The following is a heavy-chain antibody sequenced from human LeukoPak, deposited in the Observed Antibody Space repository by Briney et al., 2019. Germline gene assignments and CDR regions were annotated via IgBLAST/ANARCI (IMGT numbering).Heavy chain of an antibody. J-gene: IGHJ4*02. CDR2: IIPIFDTT. CDR1: GGTFSSYA. Sequence: SVKVSCKASGGTFSSYAISWVRQAPGRGLEWMGGIIPIFDTTNYAQKFQDRATITADESTSTVYMELRSLRSEDTAIYYCARGRLGYCRTTSCYTFDHWGQGTLVTVSS. CDR3: ARGRLGYCRTTSCYTFDH. D-gene: IGHD2-2*01. V-gene: IGHV1-69*13.